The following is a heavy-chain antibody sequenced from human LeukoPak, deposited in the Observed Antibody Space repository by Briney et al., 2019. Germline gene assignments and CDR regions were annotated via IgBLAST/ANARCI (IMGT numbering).Heavy chain of an antibody. J-gene: IGHJ4*02. D-gene: IGHD3-3*01. CDR1: GGSLSSTNYY. CDR3: ARSSYYNFWSGPFDF. V-gene: IGHV4-39*07. CDR2: ISYSGST. Sequence: SETLSLTCTVSGGSLSSTNYYWGWIRQPPGKGLEWIGSISYSGSTYYNPSLKSRVTTSLDTSKNRFSLKLSSVTAADSAVYFCARSSYYNFWSGPFDFWGQGTLVTVSS.